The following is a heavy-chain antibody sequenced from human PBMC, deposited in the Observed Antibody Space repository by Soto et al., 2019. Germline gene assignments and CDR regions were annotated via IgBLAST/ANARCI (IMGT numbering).Heavy chain of an antibody. J-gene: IGHJ4*02. CDR1: GDSISSDNYY. Sequence: PSETLSLTCTVSGDSISSDNYYWSWLRQPPGQGLEWIGHLYHTGSSYYNPSLKSRGSISIDKYENQFSLKLSCVTAADTAVYWCDALTGGRGVHGGLDCWSQGTLVTVSS. D-gene: IGHD3-10*01. CDR2: LYHTGSS. V-gene: IGHV4-30-4*01. CDR3: DALTGGRGVHGGLDC.